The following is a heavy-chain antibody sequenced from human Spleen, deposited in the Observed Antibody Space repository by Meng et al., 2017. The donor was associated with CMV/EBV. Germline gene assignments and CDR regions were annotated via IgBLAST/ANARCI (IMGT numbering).Heavy chain of an antibody. V-gene: IGHV1-69*05. CDR2: VIPLFGTA. D-gene: IGHD3-16*01. Sequence: SVKVSCKASGGTFDRHVISWVRQAPGQGLEWMGGVIPLFGTADYAQKFQGRVTITTDESTGTSYPELGRLRSEDTAVYYCARVRLRDTQRFFYGMDVWGQGTTVTV. CDR3: ARVRLRDTQRFFYGMDV. J-gene: IGHJ6*02. CDR1: GGTFDRHV.